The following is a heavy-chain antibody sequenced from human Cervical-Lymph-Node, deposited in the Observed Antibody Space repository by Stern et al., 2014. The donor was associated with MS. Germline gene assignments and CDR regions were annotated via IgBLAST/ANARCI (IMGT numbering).Heavy chain of an antibody. D-gene: IGHD1-26*01. J-gene: IGHJ5*02. V-gene: IGHV2-5*01. CDR1: GFSLTTSGVG. CDR2: LYLYDEM. CDR3: AHRSTSVAGAWAS. Sequence: QITLKESGPTLVKPTQTLTLTCDFSGFSLTTSGVGVGWIRQPPGKALEWLALLYLYDEMRYIPSLKNRLSIITDTAKNQVVLTMTNMDPVDTGTYYCAHRSTSVAGAWASWGQGILVVVSS.